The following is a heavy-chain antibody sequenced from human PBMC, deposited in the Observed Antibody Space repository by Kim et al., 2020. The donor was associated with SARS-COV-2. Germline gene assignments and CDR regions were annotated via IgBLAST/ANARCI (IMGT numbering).Heavy chain of an antibody. V-gene: IGHV3-74*01. CDR2: RST. J-gene: IGHJ4*02. D-gene: IGHD3-16*01. Sequence: RSTSYADSVKGRVTIPRDNAKNTLYLQMTSLRAEDTAVYYYARGGSGSLDYWGQGTLVTVSS. CDR3: ARGGSGSLDY.